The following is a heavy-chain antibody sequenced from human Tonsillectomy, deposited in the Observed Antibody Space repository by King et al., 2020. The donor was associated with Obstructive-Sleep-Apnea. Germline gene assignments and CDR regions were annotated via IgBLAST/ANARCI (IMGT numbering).Heavy chain of an antibody. D-gene: IGHD1-26*01. J-gene: IGHJ4*02. CDR3: ARGGGGSSSPLDY. Sequence: VQLVESGGGVVQPGRSLRLSCAASGFTFSSSSMHCVRQAPGKGLEWVAVISYDGSDDYYAESVKGRLTISKDNSKNTVYLQVNSLRSEDTAMYYCARGGGGSSSPLDYWGQGTLVTVSS. CDR1: GFTFSSSS. CDR2: ISYDGSDD. V-gene: IGHV3-30*04.